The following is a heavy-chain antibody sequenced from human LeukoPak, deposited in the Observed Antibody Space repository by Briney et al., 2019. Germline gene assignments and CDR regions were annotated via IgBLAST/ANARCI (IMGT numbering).Heavy chain of an antibody. CDR1: GGSISSYY. V-gene: IGHV4-59*01. CDR2: IYYSGST. J-gene: IGHJ4*02. Sequence: SETLSLTCTVSGGSISSYYWSWIRQPPGKGLEWIGYIYYSGSTNYNPSLKSRVTISVDTSKNQFSLKLSSVTAADTAVYYCARGNWNYARNFDYWGQGTLVTVSS. D-gene: IGHD1-7*01. CDR3: ARGNWNYARNFDY.